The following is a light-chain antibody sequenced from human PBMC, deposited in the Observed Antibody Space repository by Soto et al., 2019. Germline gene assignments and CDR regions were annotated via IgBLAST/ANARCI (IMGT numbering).Light chain of an antibody. V-gene: IGKV1-5*01. CDR3: QQYNTYSPWA. CDR1: QSIGNR. CDR2: GAS. Sequence: DIQMTQSPSTLSASVVDRVTFTCRASQSIGNRLAWYQQKPGKAPKFLIYGASSLQSGVPSRFSGSGSGTEFTLTISSLQPDDFATYYCQQYNTYSPWAFGQGTKVDIK. J-gene: IGKJ1*01.